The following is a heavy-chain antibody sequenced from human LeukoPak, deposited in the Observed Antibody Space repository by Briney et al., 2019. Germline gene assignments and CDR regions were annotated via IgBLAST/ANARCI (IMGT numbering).Heavy chain of an antibody. V-gene: IGHV3-30*02. J-gene: IGHJ4*02. D-gene: IGHD2-15*01. CDR1: GFTFSSYG. Sequence: GGSLRLSCAASGFTFSSYGMHWVRQAPGKGLEWVAFIRYDGSNKYYADSVKGRFTISRDNSKNTLYLQMNSLRAEGTAVYYCAKERYCSGGSCYYFDYWGQGTLVTVSS. CDR3: AKERYCSGGSCYYFDY. CDR2: IRYDGSNK.